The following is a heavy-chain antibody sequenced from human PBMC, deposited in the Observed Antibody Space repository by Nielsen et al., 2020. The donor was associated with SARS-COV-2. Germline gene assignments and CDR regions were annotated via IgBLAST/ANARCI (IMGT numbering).Heavy chain of an antibody. CDR3: ARRSVRFGELFPFDY. D-gene: IGHD3-10*01. J-gene: IGHJ4*02. CDR2: IYYSGST. Sequence: SETLSLTCTVSGGSISSYYWGWIRQPPGKGLEWIGSIYYSGSTYYNPSLKSRVTISVDTSKNQFSLKLSSVTAADTAVYYCARRSVRFGELFPFDYWGQGTLVTVSS. CDR1: GGSISSYY. V-gene: IGHV4-39*01.